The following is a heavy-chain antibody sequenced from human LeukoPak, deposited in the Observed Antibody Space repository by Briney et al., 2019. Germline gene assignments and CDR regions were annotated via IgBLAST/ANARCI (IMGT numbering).Heavy chain of an antibody. V-gene: IGHV4-4*02. J-gene: IGHJ4*02. CDR1: GGSISSSNW. CDR3: ARVAGALGYSSGYYLDY. D-gene: IGHD3-22*01. Sequence: PSGTLSLTCAVSGGSISSSNWWSWVRQPPGKGLEWIGEIYHSGSTNYNPSLKSRVTISVDKSKNQFSLKLSSVTAADTAVYYCARVAGALGYSSGYYLDYWGQGTLVTVSS. CDR2: IYHSGST.